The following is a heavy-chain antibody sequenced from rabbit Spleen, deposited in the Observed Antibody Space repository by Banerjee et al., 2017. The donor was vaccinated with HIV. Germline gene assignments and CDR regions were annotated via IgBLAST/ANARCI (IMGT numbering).Heavy chain of an antibody. J-gene: IGHJ4*01. Sequence: LEESGGGLVQPEGSLTLTCTASGFDFSSRYWMSWVRQAPGKGLEWIGTVYTGSGGYTYYASWAKGRFTISKASSTTVTLQVTSLTAADTATYFCARDLDGVIGWNFGWWGPGTLVTVS. CDR3: ARDLDGVIGWNFGW. V-gene: IGHV1S45*01. CDR1: GFDFSSRYW. CDR2: VYTGSGGYT. D-gene: IGHD4-1*01.